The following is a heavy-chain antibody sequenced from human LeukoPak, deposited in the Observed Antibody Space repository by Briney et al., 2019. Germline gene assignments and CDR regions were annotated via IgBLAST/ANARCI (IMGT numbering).Heavy chain of an antibody. J-gene: IGHJ4*02. Sequence: GGSLRLSCAASGFTFGSYWMHWVRQAPGKGLVWVSRINSDGSSTSYADSVKGRFTISRDNAKNTLYLQMNSLRAEDTAVYYCARGLSSYSSSPGVDYWGQGTLVTVSS. V-gene: IGHV3-74*01. D-gene: IGHD6-6*01. CDR2: INSDGSST. CDR1: GFTFGSYW. CDR3: ARGLSSYSSSPGVDY.